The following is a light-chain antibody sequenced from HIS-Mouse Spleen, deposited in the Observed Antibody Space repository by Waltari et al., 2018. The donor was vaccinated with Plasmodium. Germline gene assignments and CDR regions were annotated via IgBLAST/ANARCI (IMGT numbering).Light chain of an antibody. J-gene: IGLJ3*02. CDR3: CSYAGSSTFV. CDR2: EGS. V-gene: IGLV2-23*03. Sequence: QSALTQPASVSGSPGQSITISCTGTSSAVGSYNLVSWYQQPPVKAPKLMIYEGSKRPAGVSNRFSGSKSGNTASLTISGLQAEDEADYYCCSYAGSSTFVFGGGTKLTVL. CDR1: SSAVGSYNL.